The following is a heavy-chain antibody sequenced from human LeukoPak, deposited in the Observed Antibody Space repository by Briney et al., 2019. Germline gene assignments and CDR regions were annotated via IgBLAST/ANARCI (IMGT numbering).Heavy chain of an antibody. D-gene: IGHD6-13*01. CDR2: ITGYGAT. Sequence: GGSLRLSCAASGFTLSNFAMMWVRQAPGTGLQWVSTITGYGATFYADSVRGRFTIFRDTSMNTLFLQMNSLGAEDTAVYYCAKGAAAGKVDWFDPWGQGTLVTVSS. V-gene: IGHV3-23*01. CDR3: AKGAAAGKVDWFDP. CDR1: GFTLSNFA. J-gene: IGHJ5*02.